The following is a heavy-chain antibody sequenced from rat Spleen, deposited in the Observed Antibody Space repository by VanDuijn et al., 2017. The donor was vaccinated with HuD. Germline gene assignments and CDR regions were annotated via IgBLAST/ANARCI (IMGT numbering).Heavy chain of an antibody. CDR2: IAVTGGDT. Sequence: EVQLVESGGGLVQPGRSLKLSCVTSGFTFTNYWMTWIRQAPGKGLEWVASIAVTGGDTYYPDSVKGRFTISRDNAKSTQYLQMDSLRSEDTATYYCATNLITSYYFDYWGQGVMVTVSS. V-gene: IGHV5-31*01. J-gene: IGHJ2*01. D-gene: IGHD1-10*01. CDR3: ATNLITSYYFDY. CDR1: GFTFTNYW.